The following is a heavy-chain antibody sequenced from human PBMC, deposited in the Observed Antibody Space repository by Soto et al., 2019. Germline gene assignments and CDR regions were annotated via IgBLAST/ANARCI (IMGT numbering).Heavy chain of an antibody. D-gene: IGHD6-13*01. Sequence: QVQLVQSGAEVKKPGSSVKVSCKASGGTFSSYAISWVRQAPGQGLEWMGGIIPIFGTANYAQKFQGRVTITADESTSTAYMELSSLRSEDTAVYYCARQRSSSSWYARVSAFDIWGQGTMVTVSS. J-gene: IGHJ3*02. CDR3: ARQRSSSSWYARVSAFDI. CDR2: IIPIFGTA. V-gene: IGHV1-69*01. CDR1: GGTFSSYA.